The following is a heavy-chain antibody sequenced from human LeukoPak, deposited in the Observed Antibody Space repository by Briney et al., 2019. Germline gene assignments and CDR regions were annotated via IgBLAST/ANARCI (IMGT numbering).Heavy chain of an antibody. CDR2: ISAYNGNT. CDR1: GYTFTSYG. CDR3: ARTMIVVGSAPLDAFDI. Sequence: ASVKVSCKASGYTFTSYGISWVRQAPGQGLEWMGWISAYNGNTNYAQKLQGRVTMTTDTSTSTAYMELRSLRSDDTAVYYCARTMIVVGSAPLDAFDIWGQGTMVTVSS. V-gene: IGHV1-18*01. J-gene: IGHJ3*02. D-gene: IGHD3-22*01.